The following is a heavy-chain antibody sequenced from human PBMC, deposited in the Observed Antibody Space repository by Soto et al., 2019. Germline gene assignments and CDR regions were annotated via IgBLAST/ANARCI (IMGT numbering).Heavy chain of an antibody. CDR1: GDSITSNSYF. Sequence: PSETLSLTCTVSGDSITSNSYFWAWIRQPPGKGLEWIGSIYYSGTTYYNPSLKSRVTISVDRSKNQFSLKLTSVTAADTAVYYCARHFSVDYIDFWGQGALVTVPS. CDR2: IYYSGTT. V-gene: IGHV4-39*01. J-gene: IGHJ4*02. CDR3: ARHFSVDYIDF.